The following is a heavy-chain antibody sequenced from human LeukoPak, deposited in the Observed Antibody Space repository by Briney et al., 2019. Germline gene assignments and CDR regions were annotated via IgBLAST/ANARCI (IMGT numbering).Heavy chain of an antibody. CDR2: ISANNGNS. CDR3: ARDPGTMLRGSRRGYDGNYYYMDV. V-gene: IGHV1-18*01. J-gene: IGHJ6*03. CDR1: GYTFTNYG. D-gene: IGHD3-10*01. Sequence: ASVKVSCKASGYTFTNYGISWVRQAPGQGLEWMGWISANNGNSNSAQKLQGRVTMTTDTSTSTAYMELRSLRSDDTAVYYCARDPGTMLRGSRRGYDGNYYYMDVWGKGTTVTISS.